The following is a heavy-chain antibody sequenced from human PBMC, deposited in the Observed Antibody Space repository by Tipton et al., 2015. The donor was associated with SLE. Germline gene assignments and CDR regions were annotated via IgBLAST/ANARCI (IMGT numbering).Heavy chain of an antibody. CDR2: IYPTANT. CDR3: ARSWDTAGHYYWYFDL. D-gene: IGHD3-9*01. Sequence: PGLVKPSETLSLTCDVSGYSIRRGFYWGWIRQPPGKGLEWIGNIYPTANTYYNPSLKSRVTISVDTSNNQVSLKLKSVTAADTAVYYCARSWDTAGHYYWYFDLWGRGTLVTVSS. CDR1: GYSIRRGFY. J-gene: IGHJ2*01. V-gene: IGHV4-38-2*01.